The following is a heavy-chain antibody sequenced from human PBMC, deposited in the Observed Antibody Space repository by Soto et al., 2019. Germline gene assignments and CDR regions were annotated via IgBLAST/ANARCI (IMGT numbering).Heavy chain of an antibody. Sequence: ASVKVSCKASGGTFSSYAISWVRQAPGQGLEWMGGIIPIFGTANYAQKFQGRVTITADESTSTAYMELSSLRSEDTAVYYCARTYYYXSSGYRFDYWGQGTLVTVSS. CDR2: IIPIFGTA. D-gene: IGHD3-22*01. V-gene: IGHV1-69*13. J-gene: IGHJ4*02. CDR3: ARTYYYXSSGYRFDY. CDR1: GGTFSSYA.